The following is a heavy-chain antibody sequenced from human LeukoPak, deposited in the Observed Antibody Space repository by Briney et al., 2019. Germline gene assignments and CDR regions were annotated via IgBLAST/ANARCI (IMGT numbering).Heavy chain of an antibody. J-gene: IGHJ4*02. D-gene: IGHD3-10*01. CDR2: ISSSGSTI. V-gene: IGHV3-11*01. CDR1: GFTFSDYY. CDR3: ARDRTPYYYGSGRYFDY. Sequence: GGSLRLSCAASGFTFSDYYMTWIRQAPGKGLEWVSYISSSGSTIYYADSVKGRFTISRDNAKNSLYLQMNSPRAEDTAVYYCARDRTPYYYGSGRYFDYWGQGTLVTVSS.